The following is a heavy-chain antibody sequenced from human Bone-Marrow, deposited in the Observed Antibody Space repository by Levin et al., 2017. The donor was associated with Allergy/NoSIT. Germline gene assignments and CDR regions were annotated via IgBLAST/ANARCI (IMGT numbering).Heavy chain of an antibody. CDR3: ARGYGNFDY. Sequence: PGESLKISCAASGFTFSSYSMNWVRQAPGKGLEWVSYISSTSSTIYYADSVKGRFTISRDDAKNSLYLQMNSLRADDTAVYYCARGYGNFDYWGQGTLVTVSS. CDR2: ISSTSSTI. CDR1: GFTFSSYS. V-gene: IGHV3-48*01. J-gene: IGHJ4*02. D-gene: IGHD2-15*01.